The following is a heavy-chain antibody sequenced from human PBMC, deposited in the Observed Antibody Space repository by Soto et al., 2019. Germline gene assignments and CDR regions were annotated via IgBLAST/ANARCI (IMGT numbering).Heavy chain of an antibody. CDR3: ARDRAGCSGGSCYAAY. J-gene: IGHJ4*02. D-gene: IGHD2-15*01. Sequence: GASVKVSCKASGVTFTSYAIRWVRQAPGQGLEWMGGIIPIFGTANYAQKFQGSVTITADKSTSTAYMELSSLRSEDTAVYYCARDRAGCSGGSCYAAYWGQGTLVTVSS. CDR1: GVTFTSYA. V-gene: IGHV1-69*06. CDR2: IIPIFGTA.